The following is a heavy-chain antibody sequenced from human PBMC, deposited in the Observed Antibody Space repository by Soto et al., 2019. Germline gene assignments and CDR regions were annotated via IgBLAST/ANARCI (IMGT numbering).Heavy chain of an antibody. V-gene: IGHV1-2*04. J-gene: IGHJ6*02. Sequence: EASVKVSCKASGYSFTDYHIHWVRQAPGQGLEWLGRINPKSGGTSTAQKFQGWVTMTRDRSISTVYMELTRLRSDDTAVYFCARGHSTDCSNGVCSFFYNHEMDVWGQGTTVIVSS. CDR2: INPKSGGT. CDR3: ARGHSTDCSNGVCSFFYNHEMDV. CDR1: GYSFTDYH. D-gene: IGHD2-8*01.